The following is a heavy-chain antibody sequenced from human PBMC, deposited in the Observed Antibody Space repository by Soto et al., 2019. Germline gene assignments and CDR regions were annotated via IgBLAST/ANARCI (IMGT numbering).Heavy chain of an antibody. D-gene: IGHD2-8*01. J-gene: IGHJ4*02. Sequence: QLQLQESGPGLVKPSETLSLTCTVSGGFISTSSYYWGWVRQPPGTGLEWIGTIYYTGYTYSNPSLKGRVAMSVDTSNDHFALNLTSVIAADTVIYYCARSARAVNGRFDHWCLGTLVTVSS. V-gene: IGHV4-39*02. CDR1: GGFISTSSYY. CDR2: IYYTGYT. CDR3: ARSARAVNGRFDH.